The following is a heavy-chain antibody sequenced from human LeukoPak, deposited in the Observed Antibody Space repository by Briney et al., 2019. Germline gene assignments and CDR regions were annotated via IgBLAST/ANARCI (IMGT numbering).Heavy chain of an antibody. V-gene: IGHV4-38-2*01. D-gene: IGHD3-3*01. CDR3: ATHAPRFRFLDDAFDI. Sequence: SETLSLTCAVSGYSISSGYYWGWIRPPPGKGLEWIGSIYHSGSTYYNPSLKSRVTISVDTSKNQFSLKLSSVTAPDTAVYYRATHAPRFRFLDDAFDIWGQGTMVTVSS. CDR1: GYSISSGYY. CDR2: IYHSGST. J-gene: IGHJ3*02.